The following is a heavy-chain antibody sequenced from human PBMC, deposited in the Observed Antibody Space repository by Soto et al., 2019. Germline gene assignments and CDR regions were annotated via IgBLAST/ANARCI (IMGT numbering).Heavy chain of an antibody. Sequence: ASVKVSCKASGYTFTIYYMHWVRQAPGQGLEWMGIINPSGGSTSYAQKFQGRVTMTRDTSTSTVYMELSSLGSEDTAVYCCAENRTVPGNSFASWAQGPLLTASS. CDR2: INPSGGST. D-gene: IGHD6-19*01. CDR3: AENRTVPGNSFAS. J-gene: IGHJ4*02. V-gene: IGHV1-46*01. CDR1: GYTFTIYY.